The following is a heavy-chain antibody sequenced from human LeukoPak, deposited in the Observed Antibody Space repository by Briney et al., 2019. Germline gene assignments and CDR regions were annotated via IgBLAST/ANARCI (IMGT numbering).Heavy chain of an antibody. Sequence: PGGSLRLSCAASGFTFSSYAMSWVRQAPGKGLEWVSSISSSSSYIYYADSVKGRFTISRDNAKNSLYLQMNSLRAEDTAVYYCARVNREDNDYWGQGTLVTVSS. CDR2: ISSSSSYI. CDR3: ARVNREDNDY. CDR1: GFTFSSYA. D-gene: IGHD1-1*01. V-gene: IGHV3-21*01. J-gene: IGHJ4*02.